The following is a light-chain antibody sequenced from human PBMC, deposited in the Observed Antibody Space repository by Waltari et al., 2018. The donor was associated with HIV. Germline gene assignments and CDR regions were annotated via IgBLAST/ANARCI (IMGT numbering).Light chain of an antibody. Sequence: QSALTQPPSASGSPGQSVPISCTGTTRDVGGYNYVSWYQQHPGKAPKLLIAEVSKRPSGVPDRFSGSKSGNTVSLPVSGLQAEDEADYYCSSYAGSINVLFGGGTKLAVL. CDR1: TRDVGGYNY. V-gene: IGLV2-8*01. CDR3: SSYAGSINVL. CDR2: EVS. J-gene: IGLJ2*01.